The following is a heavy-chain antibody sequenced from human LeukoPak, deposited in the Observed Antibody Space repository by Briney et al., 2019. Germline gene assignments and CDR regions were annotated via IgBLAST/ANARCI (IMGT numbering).Heavy chain of an antibody. Sequence: QPGGAPRVSCAAPGFPFSSYLLSLGRPGPGKGPGGVANIRQDGSVQNYVDSVKGRFTISRDNPKNSVYLQMSSLRAEDTAVYYCLVTTRSRGFDYWGQGTLVTVSS. CDR2: IRQDGSVQ. CDR1: GFPFSSYL. J-gene: IGHJ4*02. D-gene: IGHD1/OR15-1a*01. V-gene: IGHV3-7*01. CDR3: LVTTRSRGFDY.